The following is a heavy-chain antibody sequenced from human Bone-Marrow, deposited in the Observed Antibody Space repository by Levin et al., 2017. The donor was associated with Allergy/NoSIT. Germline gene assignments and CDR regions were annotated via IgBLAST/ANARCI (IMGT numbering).Heavy chain of an antibody. J-gene: IGHJ6*02. Sequence: ASVKVSCKASGYTFTSYEIHWVRQAPGQRLEWMGWINAGNGDTKYSQKCQGRVTITRDTSASTAYMDLSSLRTEDTAVYYCAKQDSHFNFWTGQMKYSYNYGLDVWGQGTTVTVSS. CDR2: INAGNGDT. CDR3: AKQDSHFNFWTGQMKYSYNYGLDV. CDR1: GYTFTSYE. D-gene: IGHD3/OR15-3a*01. V-gene: IGHV1-3*01.